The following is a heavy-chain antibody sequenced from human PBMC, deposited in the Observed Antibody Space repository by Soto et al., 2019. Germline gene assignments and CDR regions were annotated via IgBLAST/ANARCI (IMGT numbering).Heavy chain of an antibody. D-gene: IGHD4-4*01. J-gene: IGHJ4*02. CDR2: ITSTGYT. Sequence: PGGSLRLSCATSGFSFSNYAMSWVRQAPGKGLEWVAGITSTGYTYYVESLKGRFAISRDNSKNTVSLQMNSLRAEDTAVYYCAKDHIDYSISYFDYWGQGTLVTVSS. CDR3: AKDHIDYSISYFDY. V-gene: IGHV3-23*01. CDR1: GFSFSNYA.